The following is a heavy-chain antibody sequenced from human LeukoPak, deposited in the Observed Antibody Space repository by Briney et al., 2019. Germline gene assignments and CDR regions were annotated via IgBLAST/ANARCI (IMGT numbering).Heavy chain of an antibody. Sequence: SETLSLTCTVSGGSISSGDYYWSWIRQPPGKGLEWIGYIYYSGSTYYNPSLKSRVTISADTSKNQFSLKLSSVTAADTAVYYCAREGWSGYYLGRYWYFDLWGRGTLVTVSS. CDR1: GGSISSGDYY. V-gene: IGHV4-30-4*01. CDR2: IYYSGST. D-gene: IGHD3-3*01. J-gene: IGHJ2*01. CDR3: AREGWSGYYLGRYWYFDL.